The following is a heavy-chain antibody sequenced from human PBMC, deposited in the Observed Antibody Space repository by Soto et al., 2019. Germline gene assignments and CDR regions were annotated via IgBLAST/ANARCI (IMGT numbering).Heavy chain of an antibody. D-gene: IGHD4-4*01. CDR2: MNPKTGDT. Sequence: ASVKVSCKASGYTFSNYDINWVRQATGQGFEWLGSMNPKTGDTDYVQKLQGRLTMTRDTAISTAYVELSSLRPDDTAVYYCATGPRSNFYPYYWGQGTLVTVSS. J-gene: IGHJ4*02. CDR3: ATGPRSNFYPYY. CDR1: GYTFSNYD. V-gene: IGHV1-8*01.